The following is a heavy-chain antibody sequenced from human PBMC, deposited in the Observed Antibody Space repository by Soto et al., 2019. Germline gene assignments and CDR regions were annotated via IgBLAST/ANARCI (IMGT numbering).Heavy chain of an antibody. CDR3: ASYALMVRGVFDY. CDR1: NGSINNYY. D-gene: IGHD3-10*01. V-gene: IGHV4-59*08. J-gene: IGHJ4*02. CDR2: IYYSGGT. Sequence: PSETLSRQFPVCNGSINNYYWSCIRQPPGKGLEWIGYIYYSGGTNYSPSLRSRVTISVDTSKNRLSLNLTSVTAADTAVYYCASYALMVRGVFDYWGQGTLVTV.